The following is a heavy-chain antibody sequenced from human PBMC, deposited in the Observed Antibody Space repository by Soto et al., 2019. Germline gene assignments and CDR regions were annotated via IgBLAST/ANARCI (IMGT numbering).Heavy chain of an antibody. V-gene: IGHV1-69*12. D-gene: IGHD3-10*01. CDR2: IIPIFGTA. J-gene: IGHJ5*02. CDR3: AGGVRFAPGADNWCDP. Sequence: QVQLVQSGAEVKKPGSSVKVSCKASGGTFSSYAISWVRQAPGQGLEWMGGIIPIFGTANYAQKFQGRVTITADESATTAYMELSSLRSEDTAVYYCAGGVRFAPGADNWCDPWGQGPLVTVSS. CDR1: GGTFSSYA.